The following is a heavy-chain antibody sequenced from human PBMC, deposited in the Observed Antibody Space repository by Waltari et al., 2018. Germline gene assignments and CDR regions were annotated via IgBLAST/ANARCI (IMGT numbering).Heavy chain of an antibody. CDR2: ISSDGSTI. V-gene: IGHV3-74*01. Sequence: EEQLVESGGGLAKPGESLRLACAASGFTFSRYWMDWVRQAPGTGLVWVSRISSDGSTITYADSGKGRFTISRDNAKNTLYVQMNRLRAEDTAVYYCARVATKTYSSPVPGRPYYYGMDVWGQGTTVTVSS. CDR3: ARVATKTYSSPVPGRPYYYGMDV. J-gene: IGHJ6*02. D-gene: IGHD3-22*01. CDR1: GFTFSRYW.